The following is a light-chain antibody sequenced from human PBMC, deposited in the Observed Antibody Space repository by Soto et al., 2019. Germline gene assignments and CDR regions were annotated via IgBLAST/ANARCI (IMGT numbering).Light chain of an antibody. CDR2: DAS. CDR3: QQYNSYSWT. J-gene: IGKJ1*01. V-gene: IGKV1-5*01. Sequence: DIRMTQSPSTLSTSVGDRVTITCRASQNIRGWLAWYQQKPGKAPKLLIYDASTLESGVPSRFSGSGSGTEFTLTISSLQPDDFAPYYCQQYNSYSWTFGQGTTVAIK. CDR1: QNIRGW.